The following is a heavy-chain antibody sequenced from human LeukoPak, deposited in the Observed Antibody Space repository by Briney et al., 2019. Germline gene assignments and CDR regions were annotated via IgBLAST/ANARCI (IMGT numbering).Heavy chain of an antibody. CDR2: INPSGGDT. J-gene: IGHJ4*02. V-gene: IGHV1-46*01. CDR1: GYILSSYN. Sequence: GASVKVSCKASGYILSSYNMHWVRQAPGQGLEWVGIINPSGGDTKYAQKFQGRVTLTREKSTSTVYMELSSLTSDDTAVYYCARTYCAEDCSIRYFDYWGQGTLVTVSS. CDR3: ARTYCAEDCSIRYFDY. D-gene: IGHD2-21*02.